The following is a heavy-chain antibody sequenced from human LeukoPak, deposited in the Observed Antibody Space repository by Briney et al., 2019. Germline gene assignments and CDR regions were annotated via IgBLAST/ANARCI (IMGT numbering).Heavy chain of an antibody. V-gene: IGHV3-64*01. D-gene: IGHD2-15*01. CDR3: AREVSGSCDY. J-gene: IGHJ4*02. CDR2: ISSNVGST. Sequence: GGSLRLSCAASGFTFSSYAMHWVRQAPGKGLEYVSAISSNVGSTYYANSVKGRFTISRDNSKNTLYLQMGSLRAEDMAVYYCAREVSGSCDYWGQGTLVTVSS. CDR1: GFTFSSYA.